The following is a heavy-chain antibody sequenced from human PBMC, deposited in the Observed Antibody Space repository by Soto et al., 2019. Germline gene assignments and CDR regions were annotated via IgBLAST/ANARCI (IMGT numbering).Heavy chain of an antibody. CDR2: IIPIFGTA. CDR1: GGTFSSYA. V-gene: IGHV1-69*13. CDR3: ARVTMVRGVTPQGMDV. Sequence: GASVKVSCKASGGTFSSYAISWVRQAPGQGLEWMGGIIPIFGTANYAQKFQGRVTITADESMSTAYMELSSLRSEDTAVYYCARVTMVRGVTPQGMDVWGQGTTVTVSS. J-gene: IGHJ6*02. D-gene: IGHD3-10*01.